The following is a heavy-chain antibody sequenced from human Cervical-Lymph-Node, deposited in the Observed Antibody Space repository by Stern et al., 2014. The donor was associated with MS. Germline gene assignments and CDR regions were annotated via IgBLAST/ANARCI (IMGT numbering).Heavy chain of an antibody. Sequence: QVQLVQSGAEVKKPGSSVKVSCKASGGTFSSYAISWVRQAPGQGLEWMGGIIPIFGTANYAQKFQGRVTITADESTSTAYMELSSLRSEDTAVYYCAEAVTKGVDYYYYGMDVWGQGTTVTVSS. CDR3: AEAVTKGVDYYYYGMDV. V-gene: IGHV1-69*01. D-gene: IGHD4-17*01. CDR1: GGTFSSYA. CDR2: IIPIFGTA. J-gene: IGHJ6*02.